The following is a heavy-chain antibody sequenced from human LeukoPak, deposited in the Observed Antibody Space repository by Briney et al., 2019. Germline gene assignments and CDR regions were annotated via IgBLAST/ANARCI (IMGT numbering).Heavy chain of an antibody. J-gene: IGHJ4*02. CDR2: INHSGSD. D-gene: IGHD5-18*01. CDR1: GGSFSGYY. V-gene: IGHV4-34*01. Sequence: PSETLSLTCAVYGGSFSGYYWSWLRQPPGKGLEGIGEINHSGSDHYNPSLTRRVTISEDTSKNRFSLKLSSVTAADTAVYYYARAAPVTALVWSLFDYWGQGTLVTVSS. CDR3: ARAAPVTALVWSLFDY.